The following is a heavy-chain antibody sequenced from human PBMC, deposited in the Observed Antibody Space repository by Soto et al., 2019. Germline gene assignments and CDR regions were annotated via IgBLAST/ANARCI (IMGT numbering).Heavy chain of an antibody. V-gene: IGHV3-23*01. CDR3: AKDFYRGIILMVYSNFDS. D-gene: IGHD2-8*01. CDR2: IYGDGT. CDR1: GFSFSKYA. Sequence: GVLRLSCSASGFSFSKYAMICVRQAPGKGQEWGSGIYGDGTYYEDSVKARFTISRDKSRNTLYLQMNSLRAEDKAVYYCAKDFYRGIILMVYSNFDSWGQGTLVTVSS. J-gene: IGHJ4*02.